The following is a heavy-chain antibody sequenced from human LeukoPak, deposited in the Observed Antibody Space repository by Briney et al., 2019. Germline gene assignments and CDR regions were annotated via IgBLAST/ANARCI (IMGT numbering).Heavy chain of an antibody. V-gene: IGHV3-30*02. CDR2: IRYDGSNK. J-gene: IGHJ4*02. Sequence: GGSLRLSCAASGFTFSSYGMHWVRQAPGKGLEWVAFIRYDGSNKYYADSVKGRFTISRDNSKRTLYLQMNSLRAEDTAVYYCANLYSSGWYDGGPTPFDSWGQGSLVSVSS. D-gene: IGHD6-19*01. CDR1: GFTFSSYG. CDR3: ANLYSSGWYDGGPTPFDS.